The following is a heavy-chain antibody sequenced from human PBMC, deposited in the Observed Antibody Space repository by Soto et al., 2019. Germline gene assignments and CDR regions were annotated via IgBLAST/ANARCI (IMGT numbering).Heavy chain of an antibody. CDR1: GGSFSGYY. CDR3: ASSPLIYDSSGYYHGNFDY. Sequence: XATLSLTCAVYGGSFSGYYWSWIRQPPGKGLEWIGEINHSGSTNYNPSLKSRVTISVDTSKNQFSLKLSSVTAADTAVYYCASSPLIYDSSGYYHGNFDYWGQGTLVTVSS. CDR2: INHSGST. J-gene: IGHJ4*02. D-gene: IGHD3-22*01. V-gene: IGHV4-34*01.